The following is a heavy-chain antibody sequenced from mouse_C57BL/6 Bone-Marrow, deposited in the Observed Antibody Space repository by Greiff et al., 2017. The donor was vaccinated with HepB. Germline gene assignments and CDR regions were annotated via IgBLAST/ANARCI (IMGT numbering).Heavy chain of an antibody. CDR2: IYPGGGYT. CDR1: GYTFTNYW. V-gene: IGHV1-63*01. Sequence: QVQLQQSGAELVRPGTSVKMSCKASGYTFTNYWIGWAKQRPGHGLEWIGDIYPGGGYTNYNEKFKGKATLTADKSSSTAYMQFSSLTSEDYAIYYCARSIYYYGSSYYFDYWGQGTTLTVSS. J-gene: IGHJ2*01. CDR3: ARSIYYYGSSYYFDY. D-gene: IGHD1-1*01.